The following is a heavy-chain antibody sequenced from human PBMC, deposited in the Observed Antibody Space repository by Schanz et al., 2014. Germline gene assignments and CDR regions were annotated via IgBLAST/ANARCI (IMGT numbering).Heavy chain of an antibody. V-gene: IGHV3-21*01. CDR3: ARANYRRKINFDY. CDR2: LSGSGGST. J-gene: IGHJ4*02. D-gene: IGHD3-10*01. CDR1: GFTFSSYS. Sequence: EVQLVESGGGLVKPGGSLRLSCAASGFTFSSYSMNWVRQAPGKGLEWVSALSGSGGSTYYADSVKGRFTVSRDSGQNSLYLQMNSLRAGDTAVYYCARANYRRKINFDYWGRGTLVTVSS.